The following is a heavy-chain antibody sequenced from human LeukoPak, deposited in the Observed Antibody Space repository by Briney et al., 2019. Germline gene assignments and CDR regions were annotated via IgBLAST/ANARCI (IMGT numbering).Heavy chain of an antibody. Sequence: GGSLRLSCAASGFSFSRYSMNWVRQAPGKGLVWVARIKSDGRTTDYADSVKGRFTISRDNAQNTVYLQMNSLRVEDTAVYYCANEAAAAPDWYFDLWGRGTLVTVSS. J-gene: IGHJ2*01. D-gene: IGHD6-25*01. CDR1: GFSFSRYS. CDR2: IKSDGRTT. CDR3: ANEAAAAPDWYFDL. V-gene: IGHV3-74*01.